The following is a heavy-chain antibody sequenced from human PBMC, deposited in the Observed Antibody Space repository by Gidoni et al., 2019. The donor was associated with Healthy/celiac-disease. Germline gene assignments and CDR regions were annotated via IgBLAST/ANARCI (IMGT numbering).Heavy chain of an antibody. J-gene: IGHJ4*02. CDR3: ARGLYVVMATIDYFDY. CDR2: INHSGST. CDR1: GGSFSGYY. D-gene: IGHD2-15*01. Sequence: QVQLQQWGAGLLKPSETLSLTCAVYGGSFSGYYWSGIRQPPGKGLAWIGEINHSGSTNYTPSLKSRVTISVDTSKNQFSLKLSSVTAADTAVYYCARGLYVVMATIDYFDYWGQGTLVTVSS. V-gene: IGHV4-34*01.